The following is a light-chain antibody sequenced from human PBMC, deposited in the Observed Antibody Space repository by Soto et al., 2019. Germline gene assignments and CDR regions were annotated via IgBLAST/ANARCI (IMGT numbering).Light chain of an antibody. Sequence: EIVMTQSPVTLSVSPGERATLSCRASQRVSSNLAWYQQKPGQAPRLLIYGASSRATGIPVRFSGSGSGTEFTLTISSLQSEDFATYYCQQSYNTPRTFGLGTKVDIK. CDR2: GAS. CDR3: QQSYNTPRT. V-gene: IGKV3-15*01. J-gene: IGKJ1*01. CDR1: QRVSSN.